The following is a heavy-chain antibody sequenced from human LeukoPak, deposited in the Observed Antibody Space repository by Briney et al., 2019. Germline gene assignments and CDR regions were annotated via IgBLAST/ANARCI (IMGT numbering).Heavy chain of an antibody. V-gene: IGHV3-7*04. J-gene: IGHJ3*02. CDR2: IKQDGSEK. CDR3: VRARITGKRDAFDI. Sequence: GGSLRLSCAASGLTFSSYWMSWVRQAPGKGLEWVANIKQDGSEKYYVDSVKGRFTISRDNAKNSLYLQMNSLRAEDTAVYYCVRARITGKRDAFDIWGQGTMVTVSS. D-gene: IGHD1-20*01. CDR1: GLTFSSYW.